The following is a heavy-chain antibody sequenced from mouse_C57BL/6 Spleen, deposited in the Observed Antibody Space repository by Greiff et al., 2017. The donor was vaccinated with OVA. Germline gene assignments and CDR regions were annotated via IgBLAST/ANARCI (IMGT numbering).Heavy chain of an antibody. D-gene: IGHD1-1*01. CDR3: TRDNYGSPFAY. V-gene: IGHV5-9-1*02. CDR2: ISSGGDYI. Sequence: EVKLQESGEGLVKPGGSLKLSCAASGFTFSSYAMSWVRQTPEKRLEWVAYISSGGDYIYYADTVKGRFTISRDNARNTLYLQMSSLKSEDTAMYYCTRDNYGSPFAYWGQGTLVTVSA. J-gene: IGHJ3*01. CDR1: GFTFSSYA.